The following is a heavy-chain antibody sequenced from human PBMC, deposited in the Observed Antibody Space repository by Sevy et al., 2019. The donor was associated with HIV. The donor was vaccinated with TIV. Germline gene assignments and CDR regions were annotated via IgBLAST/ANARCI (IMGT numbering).Heavy chain of an antibody. D-gene: IGHD4-17*01. CDR2: LIGGGSRT. J-gene: IGHJ5*02. CDR1: GFSFSNYA. Sequence: GGFLRLSCAASGFSFSNYAMSWVRQAPGKGLEWVSTLIGGGSRTYYAASVKGRFTISRDNSKNTLYLQMNSLRAEDTSVYYCARDQHDYGGNLRTGWFDPWGQGTLVTVSS. CDR3: ARDQHDYGGNLRTGWFDP. V-gene: IGHV3-23*01.